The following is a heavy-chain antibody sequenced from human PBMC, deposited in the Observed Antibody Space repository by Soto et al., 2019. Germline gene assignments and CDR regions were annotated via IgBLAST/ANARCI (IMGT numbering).Heavy chain of an antibody. D-gene: IGHD3-10*01. V-gene: IGHV4-30-4*01. J-gene: IGHJ6*02. CDR1: GGSISSVDYY. CDR2: IHYSRGT. CDR3: ARFRLQWVGEHLYFYYGFDV. Sequence: QVQLQESGPGLVKPSQTLSLTCTVSGGSISSVDYYWSWIRQPPGKGLEWVGHIHYSRGTDYNPSLKSRLTRSLDTSKNLFSLKLSLVTVADTAVYYCARFRLQWVGEHLYFYYGFDVWGQGTTVTVSS.